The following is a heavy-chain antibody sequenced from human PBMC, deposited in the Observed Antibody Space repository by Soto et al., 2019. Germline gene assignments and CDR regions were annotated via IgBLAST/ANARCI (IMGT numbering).Heavy chain of an antibody. V-gene: IGHV4-59*11. D-gene: IGHD1-20*01. CDR3: ARALVTGTTGSLDWFDP. Sequence: PSETLSLTCTVSGGSISSLYWSLLRQPPGKGLEWIGYIYYTGSINYNPSLKSRVTISVDTPKNQFSLKVSSVTAADTAVYYCARALVTGTTGSLDWFDPWGQGTLVTVSS. J-gene: IGHJ5*02. CDR1: GGSISSLY. CDR2: IYYTGSI.